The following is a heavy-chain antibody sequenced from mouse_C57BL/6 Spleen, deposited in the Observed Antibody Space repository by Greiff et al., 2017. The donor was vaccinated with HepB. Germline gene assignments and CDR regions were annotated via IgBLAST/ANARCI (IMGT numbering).Heavy chain of an antibody. CDR1: GYTFTSYW. CDR3: ARGGYYDYGRYYAMDY. CDR2: IYPSDSET. J-gene: IGHJ4*01. Sequence: VQLQQPGAELVRPGSSVKLSCKASGYTFTSYWMDWVKQRPGQGLEWIGNIYPSDSETHYNQKFKDKATLTVDKSSSTANMQLSSLTSEDSAVYYCARGGYYDYGRYYAMDYWGQGTSVTVSS. D-gene: IGHD2-4*01. V-gene: IGHV1-61*01.